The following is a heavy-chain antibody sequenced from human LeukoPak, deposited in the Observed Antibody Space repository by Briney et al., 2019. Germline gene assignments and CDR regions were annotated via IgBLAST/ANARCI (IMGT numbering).Heavy chain of an antibody. CDR1: GGSFSGYY. Sequence: SETLSLTCAVYGGSFSGYYWSWIRQPPGKGLEWIGEINHSGSTNYNPSLKSRVTISVDTSKNQFSLKLSSVTAADTAVYYCATIAASYNWFDPWGQGTLVTVSS. CDR2: INHSGST. J-gene: IGHJ5*02. V-gene: IGHV4-34*01. D-gene: IGHD6-6*01. CDR3: ATIAASYNWFDP.